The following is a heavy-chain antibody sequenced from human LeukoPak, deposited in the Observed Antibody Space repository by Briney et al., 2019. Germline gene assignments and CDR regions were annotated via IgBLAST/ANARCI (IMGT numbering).Heavy chain of an antibody. CDR1: GFSVSSSH. Sequence: GGSLRLSCAASGFSVSSSHMSWVRQTPGKGLEWVSLIYSSGNIYYADSVKGRFTISRDNSKNTLYLQMNSLITEDTAVYYCVRVPSGYVIYWGQGTLVTVSS. D-gene: IGHD5-12*01. CDR2: IYSSGNI. V-gene: IGHV3-66*02. J-gene: IGHJ4*02. CDR3: VRVPSGYVIY.